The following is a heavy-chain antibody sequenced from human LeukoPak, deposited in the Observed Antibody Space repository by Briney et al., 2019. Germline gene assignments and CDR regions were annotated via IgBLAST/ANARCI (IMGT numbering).Heavy chain of an antibody. CDR1: GFTVSSNS. CDR3: AKKGYSNGWRDSYYFDC. CDR2: IRYDGSNK. Sequence: PGGSLRLSCTVSGFTVSSNSMSWVRQAPGKGLEWVAFIRYDGSNKYYADSVKGRFTISRDNSKLYLQMNSLRAEDTAVYYCAKKGYSNGWRDSYYFDCWGQGTLVTVSS. D-gene: IGHD6-19*01. J-gene: IGHJ4*02. V-gene: IGHV3-30*02.